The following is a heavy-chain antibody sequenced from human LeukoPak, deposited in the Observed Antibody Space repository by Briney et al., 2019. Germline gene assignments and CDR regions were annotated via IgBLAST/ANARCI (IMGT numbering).Heavy chain of an antibody. CDR2: IWYDGSNK. D-gene: IGHD4-23*01. CDR1: GFTFSSYA. V-gene: IGHV3-33*08. CDR3: ARASRWGGNPFYAFDI. Sequence: PGGSLRLSCAASGFTFSSYAMSWVRQAPGKGLEWVAVIWYDGSNKYYADSVKGRFTISRDNSKNTLYLQMNSLRAEDTAVYYCARASRWGGNPFYAFDIWGQGTMVTVSS. J-gene: IGHJ3*02.